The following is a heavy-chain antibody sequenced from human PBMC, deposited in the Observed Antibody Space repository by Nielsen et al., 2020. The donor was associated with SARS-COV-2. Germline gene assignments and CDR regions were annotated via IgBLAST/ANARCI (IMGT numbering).Heavy chain of an antibody. CDR2: ISYDGSNK. J-gene: IGHJ4*02. CDR1: GFTFSSYG. CDR3: ARDGEWYTPGGFCDY. V-gene: IGHV3-30*03. Sequence: GGSLRLSCAASGFTFSSYGMHWVRQAPGKGLEWVAVISYDGSNKYYADSAKGRFTISRDNSKNTLYLQMNSLRAEDTAVYYCARDGEWYTPGGFCDYWGQGTLVTVSS. D-gene: IGHD3-3*01.